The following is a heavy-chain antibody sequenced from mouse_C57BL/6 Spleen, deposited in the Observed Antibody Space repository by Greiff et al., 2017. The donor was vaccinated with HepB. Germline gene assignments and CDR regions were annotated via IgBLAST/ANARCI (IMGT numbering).Heavy chain of an antibody. D-gene: IGHD2-4*01. Sequence: QVHVKQSGAELVRPGTSVKVSCKASGYAFTNYLIEWVKQRPGQGLEWIGVINPGSGGTNYNEKFKGKATLTADKSSSTAYMQLSSLTAEDSAVFFGASIYYDPPWFAYWGQGTLVTVSA. CDR2: INPGSGGT. V-gene: IGHV1-54*01. CDR1: GYAFTNYL. J-gene: IGHJ3*01. CDR3: ASIYYDPPWFAY.